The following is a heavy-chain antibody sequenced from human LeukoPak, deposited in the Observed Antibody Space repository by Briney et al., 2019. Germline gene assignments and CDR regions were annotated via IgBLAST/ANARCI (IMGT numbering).Heavy chain of an antibody. Sequence: TLSLTCTVSGGSISSYYWSWIRQPPGKTLEWLALIYWNDDKRYSPSLKSRLTITKDTSKNQVVLTMTNMDPVDTATYYCANSKYSSGWYQAFDIWGQGTMVTVSS. CDR3: ANSKYSSGWYQAFDI. V-gene: IGHV2-5*01. CDR2: IYWNDDK. CDR1: GGSISSYYW. D-gene: IGHD6-19*01. J-gene: IGHJ3*02.